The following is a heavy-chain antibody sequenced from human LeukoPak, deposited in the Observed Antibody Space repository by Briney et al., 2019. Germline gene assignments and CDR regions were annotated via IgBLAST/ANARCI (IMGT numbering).Heavy chain of an antibody. J-gene: IGHJ3*02. D-gene: IGHD6-13*01. CDR3: ARVSEKQQLVRAFDI. CDR2: IRYDGSNK. CDR1: GFTFSSYG. V-gene: IGHV3-30*02. Sequence: GGSLRLSCAASGFTFSSYGMHWVRQAPGKGLEWVAFIRYDGSNKYYADSVKGRFTISRDNSKNTLYLQMNSLRAEDTAVYYCARVSEKQQLVRAFDIWGQGTMVTVSS.